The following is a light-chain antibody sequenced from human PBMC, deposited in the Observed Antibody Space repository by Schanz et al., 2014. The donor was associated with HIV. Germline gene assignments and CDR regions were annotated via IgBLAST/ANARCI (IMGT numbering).Light chain of an antibody. Sequence: EIVLTQSPATLSLSPGDRATLSCRASQSVGSYLAWYQQKPGQAPRLLIYGASSRATGIPDRFSGSGSGTEFALTISSLQSEDFAVYYCQQYVNWPRTFGQGTKVQI. J-gene: IGKJ1*01. CDR2: GAS. V-gene: IGKV3D-15*01. CDR3: QQYVNWPRT. CDR1: QSVGSY.